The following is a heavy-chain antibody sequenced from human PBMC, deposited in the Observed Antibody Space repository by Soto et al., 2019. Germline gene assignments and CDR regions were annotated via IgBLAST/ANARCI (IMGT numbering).Heavy chain of an antibody. CDR2: ISGSGGST. Sequence: GSLRLSCAASGFTFSSYAMSWVRQAPGKGLEWVSAISGSGGSTYYADSVKGRFTISRDNSKNTLYLQMNSLRAEDTAVYYCAKAHLYYYGSGSYIDYWGQGTLVTVSS. V-gene: IGHV3-23*01. D-gene: IGHD3-10*01. J-gene: IGHJ4*02. CDR1: GFTFSSYA. CDR3: AKAHLYYYGSGSYIDY.